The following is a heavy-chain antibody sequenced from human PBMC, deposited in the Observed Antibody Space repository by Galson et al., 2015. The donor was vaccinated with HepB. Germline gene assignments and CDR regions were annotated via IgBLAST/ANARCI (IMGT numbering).Heavy chain of an antibody. J-gene: IGHJ4*02. CDR1: GDSVSSNSAT. V-gene: IGHV6-1*01. Sequence: CAISGDSVSSNSATWNWLRQSPSRGLEWLGRTYYRSKWHNDYAVFVKSRITINPDTSKNQFSLQLNSVTPEDTAVYYCARDGQAFDYWGQGTLVTVSS. CDR3: ARDGQAFDY. CDR2: TYYRSKWHN.